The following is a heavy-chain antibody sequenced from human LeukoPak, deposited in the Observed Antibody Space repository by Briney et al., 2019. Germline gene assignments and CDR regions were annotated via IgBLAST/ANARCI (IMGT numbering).Heavy chain of an antibody. Sequence: SETLSLTCAVYGGSFSGYYWSWIRQPPGKGLEWIGEINHSGSTNYNPSLKSRVTISVDTSKNQFSLKLSSVTAADTAVYYCASGSGSYSLYNWFDPWGQGTLVTVSS. CDR1: GGSFSGYY. V-gene: IGHV4-34*01. J-gene: IGHJ5*02. D-gene: IGHD3-10*01. CDR3: ASGSGSYSLYNWFDP. CDR2: INHSGST.